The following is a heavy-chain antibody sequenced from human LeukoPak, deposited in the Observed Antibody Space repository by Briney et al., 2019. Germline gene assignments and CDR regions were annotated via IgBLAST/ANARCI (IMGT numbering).Heavy chain of an antibody. CDR2: INHSGST. CDR3: ARTGSVAGTLWFDP. CDR1: GGSFSGYY. D-gene: IGHD6-19*01. V-gene: IGHV4-34*01. J-gene: IGHJ5*02. Sequence: SETLSLTCAVYGGSFSGYYWSWIRQPPGKGLEWIGEINHSGSTNYNPSLKSRVTISVDTSKNQFSLKLSSVTAADTAVYYCARTGSVAGTLWFDPWGQGTLVTVSP.